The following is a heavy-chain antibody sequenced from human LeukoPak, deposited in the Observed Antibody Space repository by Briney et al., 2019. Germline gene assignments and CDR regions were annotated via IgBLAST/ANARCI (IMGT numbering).Heavy chain of an antibody. CDR3: AKGQELDDGVFDS. CDR1: GFTFSSYG. D-gene: IGHD1-1*01. V-gene: IGHV3-30*18. CDR2: ISYDGSNK. J-gene: IGHJ4*02. Sequence: PGGSLRLSCAASGFTFSSYGMHWVRQAPGKGLEWVAVISYDGSNKYYADSVKGRFTISRGNSKNTLYLQMNGLRAEDTAIYYCAKGQELDDGVFDSWGQGTLVTVSS.